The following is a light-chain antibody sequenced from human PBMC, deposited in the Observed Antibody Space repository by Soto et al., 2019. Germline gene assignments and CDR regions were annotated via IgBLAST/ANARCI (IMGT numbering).Light chain of an antibody. CDR3: QQRTNWPSYMYT. CDR2: DAS. Sequence: EIVLTQSPATLSLSPGESATLSCRASQSVSTNLAWYKQKPGQPPRLLIYDASNRATGIPARFSGSGSGTDFTLTITSLEPEDFAIYYCQQRTNWPSYMYTFGQGTKLEIK. J-gene: IGKJ2*01. CDR1: QSVSTN. V-gene: IGKV3-11*01.